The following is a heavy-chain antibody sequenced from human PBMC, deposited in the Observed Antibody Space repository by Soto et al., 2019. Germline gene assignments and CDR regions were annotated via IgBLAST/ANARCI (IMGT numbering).Heavy chain of an antibody. V-gene: IGHV4-30-4*01. CDR1: GGSISSGNYY. Sequence: SETLSLTCTVSGGSISSGNYYWCCIRQPPGKGLEWIGFISYSGSAYYNPSLKSRVTISVDTSKNQFSLNLSFVTAADTAVYYCATMCFQATRLYHLYSRAQRTPVPVS. J-gene: IGHJ5*01. CDR2: ISYSGSA. CDR3: ATMCFQATRLYHLYS. D-gene: IGHD1-1*01.